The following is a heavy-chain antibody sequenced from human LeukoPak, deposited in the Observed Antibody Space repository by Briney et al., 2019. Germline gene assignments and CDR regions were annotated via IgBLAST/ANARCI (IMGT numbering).Heavy chain of an antibody. V-gene: IGHV4-39*07. CDR1: GGSISSSSYY. CDR2: IYYSGTT. D-gene: IGHD3-10*01. Sequence: PSETLSLTCTVSGGSISSSSYYWGWIRQTPGKGLEWIGSIYYSGTTYYSPSLKSRVTISVDTSKNQFSLNLSSVTAADTAVYYCARGSGSTASNDAFDIWGQGTMVTVSS. J-gene: IGHJ3*02. CDR3: ARGSGSTASNDAFDI.